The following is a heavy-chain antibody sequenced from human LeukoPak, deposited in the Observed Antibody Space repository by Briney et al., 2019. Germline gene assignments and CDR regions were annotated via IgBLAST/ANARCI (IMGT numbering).Heavy chain of an antibody. J-gene: IGHJ5*02. D-gene: IGHD6-19*01. CDR3: ARSSVADPYNWFDP. V-gene: IGHV4-4*07. CDR2: IYTSGST. Sequence: SETLSLTCTVSGGSISSYYWSWIRQPAGKGLEWIGRIYTSGSTNYNPSLKSRVTISVDKSKNQFSLKLSSMTAADTAVYYCARSSVADPYNWFDPWGQGTLVTVSS. CDR1: GGSISSYY.